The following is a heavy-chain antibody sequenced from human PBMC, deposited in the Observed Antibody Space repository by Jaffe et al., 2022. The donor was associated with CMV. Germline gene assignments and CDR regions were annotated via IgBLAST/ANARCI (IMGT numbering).Heavy chain of an antibody. Sequence: EVQLVQSGAEVKKPGESLRISCKGSGYSFTSYWISWVRQMPGKGLEWMGRIDPSDSYTNYSPSFQGHVTISADKSISTAYLQWSSLKASDTAMYYCARLSSSGSYYNPNYYYYYMDVWGKGTTVTVSS. CDR3: ARLSSSGSYYNPNYYYYYMDV. CDR1: GYSFTSYW. J-gene: IGHJ6*03. CDR2: IDPSDSYT. V-gene: IGHV5-10-1*03. D-gene: IGHD3-10*01.